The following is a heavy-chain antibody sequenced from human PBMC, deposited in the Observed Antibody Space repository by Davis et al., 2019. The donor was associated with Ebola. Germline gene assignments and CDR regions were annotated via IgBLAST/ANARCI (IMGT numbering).Heavy chain of an antibody. CDR2: IYFTGTT. CDR3: ARAASQWLRSDRAQFDV. J-gene: IGHJ2*01. D-gene: IGHD6-19*01. CDR1: GGSVSNYY. Sequence: SQTLSLTCDVSGGSVSNYYWSWIRQPPGKGLEWIGSIYFTGTTNYNPSLKSRVTISVDTSRNQFSLRLTSVAAADTALYYCARAASQWLRSDRAQFDVWSRGTLVTVSS. V-gene: IGHV4-59*02.